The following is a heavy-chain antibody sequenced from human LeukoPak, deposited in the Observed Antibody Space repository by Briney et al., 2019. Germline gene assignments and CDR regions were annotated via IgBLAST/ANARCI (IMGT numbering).Heavy chain of an antibody. Sequence: SETLSLTCTVSGGSISSSSYYWGWIRQPPGKGLEWIGSIYYSGSTYYNPSLKSRVTISVDTSKNQFSLKLSSVTAADTAVYYCRLTYYYGSGSYRPFDIWGQGTMVTVSS. CDR3: RLTYYYGSGSYRPFDI. CDR1: GGSISSSSYY. D-gene: IGHD3-10*01. J-gene: IGHJ3*02. V-gene: IGHV4-39*01. CDR2: IYYSGST.